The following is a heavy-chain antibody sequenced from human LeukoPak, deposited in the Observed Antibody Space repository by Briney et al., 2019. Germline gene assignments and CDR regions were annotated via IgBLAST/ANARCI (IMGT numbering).Heavy chain of an antibody. V-gene: IGHV1-2*02. Sequence: GASVKVSCKASGYTFSGAYMHWVRQAPGQGLEWMGRIDPNTGGTGYAQKFHDRVTMTRDTSISTAYMELSRLTSDDTAVYYCARSYDLGWFDPWGQGTLVTVSS. J-gene: IGHJ5*02. CDR1: GYTFSGAY. CDR2: IDPNTGGT. D-gene: IGHD3-3*01. CDR3: ARSYDLGWFDP.